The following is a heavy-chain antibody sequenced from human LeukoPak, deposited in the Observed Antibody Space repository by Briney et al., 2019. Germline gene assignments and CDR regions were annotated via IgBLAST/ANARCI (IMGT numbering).Heavy chain of an antibody. CDR1: GFTFSSYE. V-gene: IGHV3-48*03. CDR3: ARVLDGCDY. Sequence: PGRSLRLPCAASGFTFSSYEMNWVRQAPGKGLEWVSYISNSGSIIYYADSVKGRFTISRDNAKNSLYLQVNSLRAEDTAVYYCARVLDGCDYWGQGTLVTVSS. CDR2: ISNSGSII. D-gene: IGHD2-15*01. J-gene: IGHJ4*02.